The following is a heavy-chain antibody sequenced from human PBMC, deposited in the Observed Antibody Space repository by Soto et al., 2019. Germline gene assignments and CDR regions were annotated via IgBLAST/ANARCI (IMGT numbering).Heavy chain of an antibody. CDR2: ITDTGGDA. CDR3: ARGSTDSYPGSRIFDF. CDR1: GLTFGSRA. Sequence: EVQLLESRGDLTQPGGSLRLSCVASGLTFGSRAMSWVRQAPGEGLQWVSTITDTGGDAKYADSVRGRFVISRDNSKKILYLQMTSLTAEDSAMYFCARGSTDSYPGSRIFDFWGRGTLVTVSS. J-gene: IGHJ4*02. V-gene: IGHV3-23*01. D-gene: IGHD3-10*01.